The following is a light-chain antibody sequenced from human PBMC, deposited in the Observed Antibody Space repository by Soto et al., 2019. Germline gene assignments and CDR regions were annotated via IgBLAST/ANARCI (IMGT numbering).Light chain of an antibody. Sequence: EIVMSHYTANQYLSPGDRANLSWRARQSISSKLAWYQQKPGQAPRLLMIGAPTRATGIPARLSGSGSGTEFTLTITSLQSEDFAVYYCQQYNNWPHTWTFGQGTKVDIK. CDR1: QSISSK. CDR2: GAP. J-gene: IGKJ1*01. CDR3: QQYNNWPHTWT. V-gene: IGKV3-15*01.